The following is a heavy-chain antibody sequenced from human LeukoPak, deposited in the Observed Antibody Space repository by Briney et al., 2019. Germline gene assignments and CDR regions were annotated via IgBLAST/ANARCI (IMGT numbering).Heavy chain of an antibody. J-gene: IGHJ3*02. CDR3: ARGCSSTTCYDAFDI. D-gene: IGHD2-2*01. Sequence: GGSLRLSCAASGFTFSSYDMHWVRQATGKGLEWVSAIGTAGDPYYPGSVKGRFTISREDAKNSLYLQMNSLRAGDTAVYYCARGCSSTTCYDAFDIWGQGTMVTVSS. V-gene: IGHV3-13*05. CDR2: IGTAGDP. CDR1: GFTFSSYD.